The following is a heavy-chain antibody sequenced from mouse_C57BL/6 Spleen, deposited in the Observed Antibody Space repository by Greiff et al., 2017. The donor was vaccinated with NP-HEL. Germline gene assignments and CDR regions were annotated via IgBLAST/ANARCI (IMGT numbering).Heavy chain of an antibody. Sequence: QVQLQQSGAELARPGASVKMSCKASGYTFTSYTMHWVKQRPGQGLEWIGYINPSSGYTKYKQKFKDKATLTADKSSSTAYMQLSSLTSEDSAVYYCARSGYDNFYYFDYWGQGTTLTVSS. CDR3: ARSGYDNFYYFDY. CDR1: GYTFTSYT. D-gene: IGHD2-1*01. J-gene: IGHJ2*01. CDR2: INPSSGYT. V-gene: IGHV1-4*01.